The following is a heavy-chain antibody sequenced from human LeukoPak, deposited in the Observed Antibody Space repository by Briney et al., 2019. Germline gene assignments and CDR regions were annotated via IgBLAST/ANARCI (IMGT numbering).Heavy chain of an antibody. CDR3: ASSGGSSWSAFDY. J-gene: IGHJ4*02. CDR2: INPNSGNT. CDR1: AYSFITYL. D-gene: IGHD6-13*01. Sequence: VASVKGSCKASAYSFITYLMHWVRQATGHGLEWMGWINPNSGNTRDVQKFQGRVTITRNTSMSTAYMELGSLISEDTAVYYCASSGGSSWSAFDYWGQGTLVTVSS. V-gene: IGHV1-8*02.